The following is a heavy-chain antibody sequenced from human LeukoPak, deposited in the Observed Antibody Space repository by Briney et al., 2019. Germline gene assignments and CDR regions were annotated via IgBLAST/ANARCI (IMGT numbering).Heavy chain of an antibody. CDR1: GYTFTSYG. J-gene: IGHJ5*02. CDR3: ARDPMVRGVRERFDP. Sequence: AASVKVSCKASGYTFTSYGISWVRQAPGQGLERMGWISAYNGNTNYAQKLQGRVIMTTDTSTSTAYMELRSLRSDDTAVYYCARDPMVRGVRERFDPWGQGTLVTVSS. D-gene: IGHD3-10*01. V-gene: IGHV1-18*01. CDR2: ISAYNGNT.